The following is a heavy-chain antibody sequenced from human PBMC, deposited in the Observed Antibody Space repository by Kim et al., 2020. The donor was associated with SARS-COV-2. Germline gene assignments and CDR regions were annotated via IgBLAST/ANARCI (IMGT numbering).Heavy chain of an antibody. J-gene: IGHJ4*02. CDR2: IIPILGIA. D-gene: IGHD3-22*01. CDR3: ATAHTYYYDAKEFDY. Sequence: SVKVSCKASGGTFSSYAISWVRQAPGQGLEWMGRIIPILGIANYAQKFQGRVTITADKSTSTAYMELSSLRSEDTAVYYCATAHTYYYDAKEFDYWGQGTLVTVSS. CDR1: GGTFSSYA. V-gene: IGHV1-69*04.